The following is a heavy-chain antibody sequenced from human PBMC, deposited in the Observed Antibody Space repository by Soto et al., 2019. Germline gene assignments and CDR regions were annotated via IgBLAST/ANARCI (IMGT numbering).Heavy chain of an antibody. D-gene: IGHD5-18*01. Sequence: EVQLVESGGGLVQPGRSLRLSCAASGFTFDDYAMHWVRQAPGKGLEWVSGISWNSGSIGYADSVKGRFTISRDNAKNSRYLQMNSLRAEDTALYYCAKDLQPGGYSYGDKYYFDYWGQGTLVTVSS. CDR2: ISWNSGSI. V-gene: IGHV3-9*01. CDR3: AKDLQPGGYSYGDKYYFDY. J-gene: IGHJ4*02. CDR1: GFTFDDYA.